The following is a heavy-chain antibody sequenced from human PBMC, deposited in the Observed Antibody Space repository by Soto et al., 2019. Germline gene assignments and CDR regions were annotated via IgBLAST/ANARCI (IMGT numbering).Heavy chain of an antibody. Sequence: ASVKVSCKASGGTFSSYAISWVRRAPGQGLEWMGGIIPIFGTANYAQKFQGRVTITPDESTSTAYMELSSLRSEDTAVYYCARKEQQQLGAYYYYGMDVWGQGTTVTVSS. CDR3: ARKEQQQLGAYYYYGMDV. CDR1: GGTFSSYA. J-gene: IGHJ6*02. CDR2: IIPIFGTA. D-gene: IGHD6-13*01. V-gene: IGHV1-69*13.